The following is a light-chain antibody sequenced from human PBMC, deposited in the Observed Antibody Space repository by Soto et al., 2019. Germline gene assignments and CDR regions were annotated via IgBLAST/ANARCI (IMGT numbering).Light chain of an antibody. V-gene: IGKV3D-15*01. Sequence: ETVMTQSPVTLSVSPGDTATLSCRASQRVSSHLACYQQKPGQAPRLLIYVASTRAAGIPDRFSGSGSGTDFTLTINNLEPEDFAVYFSKQYDFXEWTCGQGTKV. J-gene: IGKJ1*01. CDR1: QRVSSH. CDR2: VAS. CDR3: KQYDFXEWT.